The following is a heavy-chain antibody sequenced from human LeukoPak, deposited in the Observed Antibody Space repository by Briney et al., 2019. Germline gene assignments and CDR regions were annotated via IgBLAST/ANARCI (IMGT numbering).Heavy chain of an antibody. J-gene: IGHJ4*02. V-gene: IGHV3-15*01. Sequence: PGGSLRLSCAASGFTLSNAWMSWVRQAPGKGLEWVGRIKSKGGGGTTDYAAPVKGRFTISRDDSKNTLYLQMNSLKTEDTAVYYCARGPLDKGYFDYWGQGTLVTVSS. CDR1: GFTLSNAW. CDR3: ARGPLDKGYFDY. CDR2: IKSKGGGGTT. D-gene: IGHD3-9*01.